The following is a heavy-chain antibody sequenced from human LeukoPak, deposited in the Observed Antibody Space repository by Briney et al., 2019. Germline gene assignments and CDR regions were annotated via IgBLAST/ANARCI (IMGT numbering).Heavy chain of an antibody. CDR2: IYYSGST. CDR3: ARDQGALGRWFDP. J-gene: IGHJ5*02. Sequence: SETLSLTCTVSGGSISNYYWSWIRQSPGKGLEGIGYIYYSGSTKYNPSLNSRVTISADTSKNQFSLRLNPVTAADTAVYFCARDQGALGRWFDPWGQGTLVTVPS. D-gene: IGHD3-10*01. CDR1: GGSISNYY. V-gene: IGHV4-59*01.